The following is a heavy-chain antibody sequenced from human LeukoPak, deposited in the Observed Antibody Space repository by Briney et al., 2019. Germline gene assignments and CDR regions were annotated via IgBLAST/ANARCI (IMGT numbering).Heavy chain of an antibody. CDR3: AREGCSGGSCYLNWFDP. CDR2: MNPNSGNT. CDR1: GYTFTSYD. V-gene: IGHV1-8*01. J-gene: IGHJ5*02. D-gene: IGHD2-15*01. Sequence: GASVKVSCKASGYTFTSYDINWVRQATGQGLEWMGWMNPNSGNTGYAQKFQGRVTMTRNTSISTAYMELSSLRSGDTAVYYCAREGCSGGSCYLNWFDPWGQGTLVTVSS.